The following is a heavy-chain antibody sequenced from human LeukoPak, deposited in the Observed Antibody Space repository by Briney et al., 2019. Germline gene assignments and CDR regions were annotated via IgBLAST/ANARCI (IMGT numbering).Heavy chain of an antibody. V-gene: IGHV1-2*02. Sequence: GGSVKVSCKASGYKFTDDYMHWVRQAPGQGLEFMGWINPDSGFTNYAQKFKGRVTMTRDTSISTAYMEVRSLTSDDTAVYYCAPTADAYTCWWKVWGQGTLVTVSS. CDR2: INPDSGFT. CDR3: APTADAYTCWWKV. CDR1: GYKFTDDY. J-gene: IGHJ4*02. D-gene: IGHD3-16*01.